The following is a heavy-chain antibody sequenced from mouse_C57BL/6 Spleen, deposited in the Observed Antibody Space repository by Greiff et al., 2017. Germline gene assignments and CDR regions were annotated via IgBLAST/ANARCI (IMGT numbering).Heavy chain of an antibody. CDR1: GYSITSGYY. CDR2: ISYDGSN. D-gene: IGHD4-1*02. V-gene: IGHV3-6*01. CDR3: ARDPQLGGFAY. J-gene: IGHJ3*01. Sequence: EVKLQESGPDLVKPSQSLSLTCSVTGYSITSGYYWNWIRQFPGNKLEWMGYISYDGSNNYNPSLKNRISITRDTSKNQFFLKLNSVTTEDTATYYCARDPQLGGFAYWGQGTLVTVSA.